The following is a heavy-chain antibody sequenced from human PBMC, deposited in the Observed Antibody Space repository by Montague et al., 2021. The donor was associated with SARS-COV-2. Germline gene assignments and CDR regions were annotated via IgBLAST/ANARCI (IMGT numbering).Heavy chain of an antibody. Sequence: SLRLSCAASGFTFDDYAMRWVRHAPGAGLEWVAGVGWSRGYIAYADSVRGRFTISRDNAKNSLYLQMNSLKVEDTALYYCAKAPWGSDWYYFDYWGQGTLVTVSS. CDR2: VGWSRGYI. V-gene: IGHV3-9*01. D-gene: IGHD6-13*01. CDR1: GFTFDDYA. J-gene: IGHJ4*02. CDR3: AKAPWGSDWYYFDY.